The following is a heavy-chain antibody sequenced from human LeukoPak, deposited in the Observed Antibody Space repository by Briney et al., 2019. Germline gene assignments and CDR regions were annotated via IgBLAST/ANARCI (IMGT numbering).Heavy chain of an antibody. J-gene: IGHJ3*02. Sequence: PGGSLRLSCAASGFTFDDYAMTWVRQAPGKGLEWVSAISTSGSSTYYADSVKGRFTISRDNSKNTLYLQVNSLGAEDTAVYYCAKDRRPTYYSDSSGYYFRDAFDIWGQGTMVTVSS. V-gene: IGHV3-23*01. CDR1: GFTFDDYA. CDR3: AKDRRPTYYSDSSGYYFRDAFDI. D-gene: IGHD3-22*01. CDR2: ISTSGSST.